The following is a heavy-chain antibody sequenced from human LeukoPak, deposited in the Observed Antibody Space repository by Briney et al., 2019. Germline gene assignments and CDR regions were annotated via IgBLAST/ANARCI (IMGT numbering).Heavy chain of an antibody. J-gene: IGHJ4*02. D-gene: IGHD1-7*01. CDR2: IYTSGST. CDR1: GGSISSGSYY. CDR3: ARSPGTTVDY. Sequence: SQTLSLTCTVSGGSISSGSYYWSWIRQPAGKGLEWIGRIYTSGSTNYNPSLKGRVTMSVDTSKNQFSLKLSSVTAADTAVYYCARSPGTTVDYWGQGTLVTVSS. V-gene: IGHV4-61*02.